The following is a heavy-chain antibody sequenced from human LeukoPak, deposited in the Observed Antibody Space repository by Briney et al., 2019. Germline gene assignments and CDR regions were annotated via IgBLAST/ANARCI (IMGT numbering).Heavy chain of an antibody. CDR1: GVNFNNAW. J-gene: IGHJ3*02. CDR2: ISPSGSNT. Sequence: PGGSLRLSCVASGVNFNNAWVSWVRQAPGKGLEWLSYISPSGSNTFYADSVKGRFTISRDNAQNSLFLQMEGLRVEDTAVYYCASRRSGWPNDAFDIWGQGTMVTVTS. D-gene: IGHD6-19*01. V-gene: IGHV3-48*01. CDR3: ASRRSGWPNDAFDI.